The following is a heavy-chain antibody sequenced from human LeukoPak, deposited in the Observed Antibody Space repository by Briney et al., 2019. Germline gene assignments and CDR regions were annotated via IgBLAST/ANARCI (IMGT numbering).Heavy chain of an antibody. D-gene: IGHD3-22*01. V-gene: IGHV4-39*01. CDR1: GGSISSSSYY. CDR3: ARRVNSSGYYHYYYYMDV. CDR2: IYYSGST. Sequence: KTSETLSLTCTVSGGSISSSSYYWGWIRQPPGKGLEWIGSIYYSGSTYYNPSLKSRVTISVDTSKNQFSLKLSSVTAADTAVYYCARRVNSSGYYHYYYYMDVCGKGTTVTVSS. J-gene: IGHJ6*03.